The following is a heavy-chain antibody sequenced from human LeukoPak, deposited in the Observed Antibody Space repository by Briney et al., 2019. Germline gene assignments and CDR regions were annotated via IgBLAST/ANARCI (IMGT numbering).Heavy chain of an antibody. CDR1: GFTLSTYW. CDR3: ARSGVAFAGVTSFGH. D-gene: IGHD3-16*01. CDR2: IKQDGSER. Sequence: GGSLRLPCAVSGFTLSTYWMNWVRQAPGKGLEWVANIKQDGSERYYVDSVKGRFTISRDNAKNSLYLQMNSLRAEDTAVYYCARSGVAFAGVTSFGHWGQGTLVTVSS. J-gene: IGHJ4*02. V-gene: IGHV3-7*01.